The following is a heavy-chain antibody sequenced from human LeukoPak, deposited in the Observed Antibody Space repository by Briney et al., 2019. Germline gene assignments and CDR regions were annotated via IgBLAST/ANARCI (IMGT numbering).Heavy chain of an antibody. J-gene: IGHJ4*02. D-gene: IGHD6-19*01. V-gene: IGHV4-59*12. CDR2: IYT. CDR1: GGSISYYF. CDR3: VGAVSGLFDY. Sequence: SETLSLTCTVSGGSISYYFWGWIRQPAGKGLEWIGRIYTHNPSFKNRVTMSVDTSKNQFSLNLSSVTAADTAVYYCVGAVSGLFDYWGQGILVTVSS.